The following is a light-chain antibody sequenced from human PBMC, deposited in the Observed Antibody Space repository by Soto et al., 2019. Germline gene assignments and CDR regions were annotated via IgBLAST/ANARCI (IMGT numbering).Light chain of an antibody. CDR3: QQYDDLPIT. Sequence: DIQMTQSPSSLSASVRDRVTITCQASHDISDYLNWYQQKPGKAPKLLIYDASNLHPGVPSRFRGSGSGTEFSFNITSLQPEDVATYYCQQYDDLPITFGQGTRLEI. V-gene: IGKV1-33*01. J-gene: IGKJ5*01. CDR2: DAS. CDR1: HDISDY.